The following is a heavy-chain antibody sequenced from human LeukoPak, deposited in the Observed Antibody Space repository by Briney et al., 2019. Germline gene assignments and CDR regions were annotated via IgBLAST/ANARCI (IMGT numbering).Heavy chain of an antibody. D-gene: IGHD6-19*01. CDR1: GGSISSSSYY. J-gene: IGHJ4*02. CDR3: VRDWDSSGFDY. Sequence: SETLSLTCTVSGGSISSSSYYWGWIRQPPGKGLEWIGSIYYSGSTYYNPSLKSRVTVSVDTSKNQFSLKLSSVTAADTAVYYCVRDWDSSGFDYWGQGTLVTVSS. V-gene: IGHV4-39*07. CDR2: IYYSGST.